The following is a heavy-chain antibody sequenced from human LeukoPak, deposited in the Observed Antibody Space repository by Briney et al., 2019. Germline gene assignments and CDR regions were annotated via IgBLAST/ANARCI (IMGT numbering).Heavy chain of an antibody. J-gene: IGHJ4*02. CDR3: ARVPHRIAAAGPH. V-gene: IGHV1-2*02. CDR2: INPNSGGT. Sequence: ASVKVSCKASGYTFTGYYMHWVRQAPGQGLEWMGWINPNSGGTNYAQKFQGRVTMTRDTSISTAYMELSRLRSDDTAVYYCARVPHRIAAAGPHWGQGTLVTVSS. CDR1: GYTFTGYY. D-gene: IGHD6-13*01.